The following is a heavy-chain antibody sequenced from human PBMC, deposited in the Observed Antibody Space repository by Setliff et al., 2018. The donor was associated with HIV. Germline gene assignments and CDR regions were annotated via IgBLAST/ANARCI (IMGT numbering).Heavy chain of an antibody. V-gene: IGHV3-7*05. CDR2: IKEDGSEK. J-gene: IGHJ4*02. D-gene: IGHD6-19*01. CDR3: ARYVAQWLEFPINNFDY. CDR1: GFIFDSYW. Sequence: GGSLRLSCAASGFIFDSYWLTWVRQAPGKGLEWVANIKEDGSEKYYVDSVKGRFTISRDNDKNSLYLEMNSRRAEDTAVYYCARYVAQWLEFPINNFDYWGQGTLHTGSS.